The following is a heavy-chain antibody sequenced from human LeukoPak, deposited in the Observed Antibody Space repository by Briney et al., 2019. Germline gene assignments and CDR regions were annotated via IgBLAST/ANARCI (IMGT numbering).Heavy chain of an antibody. V-gene: IGHV1-46*01. CDR1: GYTFTNYY. CDR3: ARGWVTMIRGVGPGYGLDV. D-gene: IGHD3-10*01. Sequence: ASVKVSCKASGYTFTNYYLHWVRQAPGQGLEWMGIINPSGGSTSYAQEFQDRVTMTRDTSTSTVYMELSSLRSEDTAVYYCARGWVTMIRGVGPGYGLDVWGQGTTVTVSS. CDR2: INPSGGST. J-gene: IGHJ6*02.